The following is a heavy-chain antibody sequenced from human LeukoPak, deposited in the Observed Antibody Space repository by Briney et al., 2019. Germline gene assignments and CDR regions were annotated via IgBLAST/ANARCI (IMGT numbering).Heavy chain of an antibody. CDR1: GFTFSSYA. J-gene: IGHJ6*02. Sequence: GGSLRLSCAASGFTFSSYAMSWFRQAPGKGLEWVSAIGGSGGSTYHADSVKGRFTVSRDDFKNTLYLQMNSLRVEDTAVYYCAKDEAPAAGSWNYYYGMDVWGQGTTVTVSS. CDR3: AKDEAPAAGSWNYYYGMDV. CDR2: IGGSGGST. V-gene: IGHV3-23*01. D-gene: IGHD6-13*01.